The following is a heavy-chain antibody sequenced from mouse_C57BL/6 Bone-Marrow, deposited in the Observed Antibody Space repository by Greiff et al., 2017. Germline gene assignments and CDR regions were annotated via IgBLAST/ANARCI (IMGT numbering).Heavy chain of an antibody. CDR3: SRQVTTVLATKYFDV. CDR2: ISGGGGNT. CDR1: GFTFSSYT. V-gene: IGHV5-9*01. J-gene: IGHJ1*03. D-gene: IGHD1-1*01. Sequence: EVNVVESGGGLVKPGGSLKLSCAASGFTFSSYTMSWVRQTPEKRLQWVAAISGGGGNTYYPDSVKGRFTLSRDNDKNILYLQMSSLRSEDTALYYCSRQVTTVLATKYFDVWGTGTTVTVSS.